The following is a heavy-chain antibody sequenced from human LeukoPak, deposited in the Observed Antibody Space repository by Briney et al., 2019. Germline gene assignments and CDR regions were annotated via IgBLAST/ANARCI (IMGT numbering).Heavy chain of an antibody. CDR2: INHSGST. CDR3: ARHYIVGGYSYTFDY. V-gene: IGHV4-34*01. Sequence: SETLSLTCAVYGGSFSGYYWSWIRQPPGKGLEWIGEINHSGSTNCNPSLKSRVTISVDTSKNQFSLKLSSVTAADTAVYYCARHYIVGGYSYTFDYWGQGTLVTVSS. CDR1: GGSFSGYY. D-gene: IGHD5-18*01. J-gene: IGHJ4*02.